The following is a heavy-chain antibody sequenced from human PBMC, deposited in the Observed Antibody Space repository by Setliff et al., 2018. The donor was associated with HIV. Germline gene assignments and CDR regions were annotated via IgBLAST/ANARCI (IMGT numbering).Heavy chain of an antibody. Sequence: GASVKVSCKASGYTFTKYGMHWVRQAPGQRLEWMGWINAANGNTEYSQKFQGRVTITRDTSANTAYMELSSLRSEDTAVYYCASDRGDTMILVVTTGAFDIWGQGTMVTVSS. CDR1: GYTFTKYG. CDR3: ASDRGDTMILVVTTGAFDI. J-gene: IGHJ3*02. CDR2: INAANGNT. D-gene: IGHD3-22*01. V-gene: IGHV1-3*01.